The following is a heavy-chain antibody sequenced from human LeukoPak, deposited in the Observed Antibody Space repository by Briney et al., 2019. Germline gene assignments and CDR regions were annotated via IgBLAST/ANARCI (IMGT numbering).Heavy chain of an antibody. V-gene: IGHV3-30-3*01. CDR2: ISYDGSNK. D-gene: IGHD3-10*01. CDR3: ARDRMRGSGTYDPSYFDY. CDR1: GFTFSSYA. Sequence: PGRSLRLSCAASGFTFSSYAMHWVRQAPGKGLEWVAVISYDGSNKYYADSVKGRFTISRDNSKNTLYLQMNSLRAEDTAVYYCARDRMRGSGTYDPSYFDYWGQGTLVTVSS. J-gene: IGHJ4*02.